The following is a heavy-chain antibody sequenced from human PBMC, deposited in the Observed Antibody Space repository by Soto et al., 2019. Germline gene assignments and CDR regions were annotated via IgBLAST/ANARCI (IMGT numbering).Heavy chain of an antibody. V-gene: IGHV3-30-3*01. CDR3: AREQTVGGIRRDN. D-gene: IGHD1-26*01. CDR2: VSHDGINT. CDR1: GFTFTNYP. Sequence: QVQLVESGGGVVQPWRSLRLSCAASGFTFTNYPMHLVRHSPGKGLEWVAVVSHDGINTYYADSVKGRFTISRDNSKNTLYLQLSSLRTEYTAVFHWAREQTVGGIRRDNWGQGPLVTVSS. J-gene: IGHJ4*02.